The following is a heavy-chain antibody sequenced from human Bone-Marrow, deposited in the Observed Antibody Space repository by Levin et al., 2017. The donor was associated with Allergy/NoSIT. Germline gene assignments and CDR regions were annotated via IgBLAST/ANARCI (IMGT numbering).Heavy chain of an antibody. V-gene: IGHV3-48*02. CDR2: ISSSSSTI. D-gene: IGHD6-6*01. Sequence: GESLKISCAASGFTFSSYSMNWVRQAPGKGLEWVSYISSSSSTIKYADSVKGRFTISRDNAKNSLYLQMNSLRDEDTAVYYCARAPTGEYSSSSADYWGQGTLVTVSS. J-gene: IGHJ4*02. CDR3: ARAPTGEYSSSSADY. CDR1: GFTFSSYS.